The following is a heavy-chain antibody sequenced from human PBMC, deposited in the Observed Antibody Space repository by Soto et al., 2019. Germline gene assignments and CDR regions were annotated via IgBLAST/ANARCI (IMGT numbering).Heavy chain of an antibody. J-gene: IGHJ5*02. CDR3: ARVRIFRFDP. CDR2: IYYSGST. CDR1: GGSISSGGYY. D-gene: IGHD2-15*01. Sequence: SETLSLTCTVSGGSISSGGYYWSWIRQHPGKGLEWIGYIYYSGSTYYNPSLKSRVTISVDTSKNQFSLKLSSVTAADTAVYYCARVRIFRFDPWGQGTLVTVSS. V-gene: IGHV4-31*03.